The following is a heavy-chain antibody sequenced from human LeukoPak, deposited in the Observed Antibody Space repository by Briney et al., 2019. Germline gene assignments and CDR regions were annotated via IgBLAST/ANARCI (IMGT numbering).Heavy chain of an antibody. CDR1: GFTFSGSA. CDR2: IRSKANSYAT. J-gene: IGHJ4*02. D-gene: IGHD1-26*01. CDR3: TRHSGSGSDFGTNQDY. V-gene: IGHV3-73*01. Sequence: GGSLRLSCAASGFTFSGSAMHWVRQDSGKGLEWVGRIRSKANSYATAYAASVKGRFTISRDDSKNTAYLQMNSLKTEDTAVYYCTRHSGSGSDFGTNQDYWGQGTLVTVSS.